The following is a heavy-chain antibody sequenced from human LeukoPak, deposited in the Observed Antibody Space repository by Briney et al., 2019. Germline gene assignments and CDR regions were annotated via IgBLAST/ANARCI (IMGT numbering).Heavy chain of an antibody. CDR3: ARDGQQLSPPEFDY. Sequence: GGSLRLSCAASGFTFSSYAMSWVRQAPGKGLEWVSAISGSGGSTYYADSVKGRFTISRDNAKNSLYLQMNSLRAEDTAVYYCARDGQQLSPPEFDYWGQGTLVTVSS. V-gene: IGHV3-23*01. CDR2: ISGSGGST. D-gene: IGHD5-18*01. CDR1: GFTFSSYA. J-gene: IGHJ4*02.